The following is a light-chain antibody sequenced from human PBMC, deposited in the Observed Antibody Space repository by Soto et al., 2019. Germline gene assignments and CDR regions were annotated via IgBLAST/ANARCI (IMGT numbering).Light chain of an antibody. V-gene: IGKV1-5*01. CDR1: QSVSTW. J-gene: IGKJ1*01. CDR2: SAS. CDR3: QQNSIYSPRT. Sequence: DIQMTQSPSTLSVSVGDRVTITCRASQSVSTWLAWYQQKPGKAPKVLFYSASTLQSGVPSRFSGSEYVTQFTLAISSLPPDDFATSCCQQNSIYSPRTFGQGTKVEIK.